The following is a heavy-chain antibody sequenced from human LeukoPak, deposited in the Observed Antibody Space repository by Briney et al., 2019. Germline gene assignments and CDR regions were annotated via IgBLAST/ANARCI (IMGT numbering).Heavy chain of an antibody. J-gene: IGHJ6*03. D-gene: IGHD1-26*01. CDR2: ISSGSSYI. Sequence: GGSLRLSCAASGFTFSSYAMSWVRQAPGKGLEWVSSISSGSSYIYYADSVKGRFTISRDNAKNSLFLQMNSLRAEDTAVYFCARATWDPNYYYYMDVWGKGTTVTISS. CDR1: GFTFSSYA. CDR3: ARATWDPNYYYYMDV. V-gene: IGHV3-21*01.